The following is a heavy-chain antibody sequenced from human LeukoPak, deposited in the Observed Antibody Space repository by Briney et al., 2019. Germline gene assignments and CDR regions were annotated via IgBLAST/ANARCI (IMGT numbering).Heavy chain of an antibody. Sequence: GGSLRLSCAASGFTFSSYSMNWVRQAPGKGLEWVSSISSSSSYIYYADSVKGRFTISRDNAKNSLYLQMNSLRAEDTAVYYCALDIVVVPAAMNGGGDLLDYWGQGTLVTVSS. J-gene: IGHJ4*02. D-gene: IGHD2-2*01. CDR3: ALDIVVVPAAMNGGGDLLDY. CDR1: GFTFSSYS. V-gene: IGHV3-21*01. CDR2: ISSSSSYI.